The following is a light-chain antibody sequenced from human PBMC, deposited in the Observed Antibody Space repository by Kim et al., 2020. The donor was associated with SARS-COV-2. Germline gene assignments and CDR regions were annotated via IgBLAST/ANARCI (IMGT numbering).Light chain of an antibody. J-gene: IGKJ3*01. V-gene: IGKV1-9*01. CDR1: QGISSY. CDR3: QQLHTYPFT. Sequence: ASVGDRFTITCRASQGISSYLAWYQQKPGKAPKLLIYAASTLQSVVPSSFSGSGSGTEFTLTISSLQPEDFATYYCQQLHTYPFTFGPGTKVDIK. CDR2: AAS.